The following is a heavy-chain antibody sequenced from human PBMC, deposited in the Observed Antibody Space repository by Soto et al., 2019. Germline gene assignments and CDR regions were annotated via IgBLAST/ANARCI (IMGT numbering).Heavy chain of an antibody. J-gene: IGHJ6*03. CDR3: VKDEDYCSGGSCYSYMDV. CDR2: ISYDGSNK. D-gene: IGHD2-15*01. V-gene: IGHV3-30*18. CDR1: GFTFSSYG. Sequence: QVQLVESGGGVVQPGRSLRLSCAASGFTFSSYGMHWVRQAPGKGLEWVAVISYDGSNKYYADSVKGRFTISRDNSKNTLYLQMNSLRAEDTAVYYCVKDEDYCSGGSCYSYMDVWGKGTTVTVSS.